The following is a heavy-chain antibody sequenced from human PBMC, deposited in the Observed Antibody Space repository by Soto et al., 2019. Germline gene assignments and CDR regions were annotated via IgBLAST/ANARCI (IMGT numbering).Heavy chain of an antibody. V-gene: IGHV3-21*01. CDR3: ARESEDLTSNFDY. J-gene: IGHJ4*02. CDR2: ISSTTNYI. CDR1: GFTFTRYS. Sequence: GGSLRLSCAASGFTFTRYSMNWVRQAPGKGLEWVSSISSTTNYIYYADSMKGRFTVSRDNAKNSVYLEMNSLSAEDTALYYCARESEDLTSNFDYWGQGTLVTVS.